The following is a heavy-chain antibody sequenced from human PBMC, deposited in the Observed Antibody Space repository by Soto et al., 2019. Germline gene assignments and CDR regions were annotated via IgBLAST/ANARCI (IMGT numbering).Heavy chain of an antibody. CDR2: IYHGVST. J-gene: IGHJ4*02. V-gene: IGHV4-4*02. Sequence: QVQLQESGPGLVKPSGTLSLTCSVSGYSVTNDNWWSWLRQPPGRGLEWIAEIYHGVSTNYRPSLRSRVTISMHKPTHPFSLNLDSVPAAATDVYFCASGGGGGNFWGQGILVTVSS. D-gene: IGHD3-16*01. CDR3: ASGGGGGNF. CDR1: GYSVTNDNW.